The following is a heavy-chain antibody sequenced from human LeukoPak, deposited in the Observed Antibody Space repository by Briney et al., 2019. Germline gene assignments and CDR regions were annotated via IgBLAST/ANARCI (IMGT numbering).Heavy chain of an antibody. CDR1: GGSISSYY. Sequence: SETLSLTCTVSGGSISSYYWSWIRQPAGKGLEWIGRIYTSGSTNYNPSLKSRVTMSVDTSKNQFSLKLSSVTAADTAVYYCASFYGSGQGYYMDVWGKGTTVTVSS. J-gene: IGHJ6*03. CDR2: IYTSGST. D-gene: IGHD3-10*01. CDR3: ASFYGSGQGYYMDV. V-gene: IGHV4-4*07.